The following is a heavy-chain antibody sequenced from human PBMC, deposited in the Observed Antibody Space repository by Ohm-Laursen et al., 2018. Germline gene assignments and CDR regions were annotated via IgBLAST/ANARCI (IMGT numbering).Heavy chain of an antibody. D-gene: IGHD6-19*01. V-gene: IGHV3-33*01. Sequence: SLRLSCAASTLTFSNCGMHWVRQAPGKGLEWVADIWYDGTNKKYGDSVKGRFTISRDNSKKKLYLQMNSLRVEDTAVYYCARGGSGWYSSSWGQGTMVTVSS. CDR2: IWYDGTNK. CDR3: ARGGSGWYSSS. J-gene: IGHJ3*01. CDR1: TLTFSNCG.